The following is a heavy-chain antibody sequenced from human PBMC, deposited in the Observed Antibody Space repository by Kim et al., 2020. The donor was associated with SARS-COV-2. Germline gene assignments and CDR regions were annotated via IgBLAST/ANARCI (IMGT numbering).Heavy chain of an antibody. CDR1: GLNLRNAW. D-gene: IGHD1-20*01. V-gene: IGHV3-15*01. CDR2: LKSDTDGGTA. Sequence: GGSLRLSCATSGLNLRNAWMSWVRQAPGKGLEWIARLKSDTDGGTADYAAPANGRFTVSRDDSKNTLSLQMNSLRTDDTAVYYCTTMSRLITSWFHPWGQGTLVTVSS. CDR3: TTMSRLITSWFHP. J-gene: IGHJ5*02.